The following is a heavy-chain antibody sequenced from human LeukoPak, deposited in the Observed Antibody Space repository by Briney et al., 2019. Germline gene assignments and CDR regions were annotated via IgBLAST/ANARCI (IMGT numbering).Heavy chain of an antibody. D-gene: IGHD3-10*01. Sequence: GASLQISCKGSGYSFTSYWIGWVRQMPGKGLEWMGIIYPGDPDTRYSPSFQGQVTISADKSISTAYLQWSSLKASDTAMYYCARRYYGSGSYYNWFDPWGQGTLVTVSS. CDR1: GYSFTSYW. CDR2: IYPGDPDT. CDR3: ARRYYGSGSYYNWFDP. V-gene: IGHV5-51*01. J-gene: IGHJ5*02.